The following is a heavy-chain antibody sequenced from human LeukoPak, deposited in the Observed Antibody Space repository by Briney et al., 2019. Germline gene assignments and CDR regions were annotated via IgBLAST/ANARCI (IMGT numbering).Heavy chain of an antibody. J-gene: IGHJ6*02. D-gene: IGHD5-18*01. CDR1: GGTFSSYA. V-gene: IGHV1-69*01. CDR3: ARALVDTAMVFYGMDV. Sequence: SVKVSCTASGGTFSSYAISWVRQAPGQGFEWMGGIIPIFGTANYAQKFQGRVTITADESTSTAYMELSSLRSEDTAVYYCARALVDTAMVFYGMDVWGQGTTVTVSS. CDR2: IIPIFGTA.